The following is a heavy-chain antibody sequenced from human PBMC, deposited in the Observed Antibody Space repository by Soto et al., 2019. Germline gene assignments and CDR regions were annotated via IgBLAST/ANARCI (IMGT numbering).Heavy chain of an antibody. J-gene: IGHJ4*02. V-gene: IGHV2-5*01. CDR2: VYGNDDK. Sequence: QITLQESGPPLVKPTQTLTLTCTFSGFSLTSNAVAVGWVRQPPGKALEWLAIVYGNDDKYYNPSLKSRVTITKDTNKSQVVFTLTNVDPVDTATYFCVRRYGPYCFDCWGQGTLVTVSS. D-gene: IGHD3-16*01. CDR1: GFSLTSNAVA. CDR3: VRRYGPYCFDC.